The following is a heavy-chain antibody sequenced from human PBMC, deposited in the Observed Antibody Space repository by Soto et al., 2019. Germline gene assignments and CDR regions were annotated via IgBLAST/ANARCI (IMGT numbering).Heavy chain of an antibody. Sequence: ESGGGVVQPGRSLRLSCAASGFTFSSYGMHWVRQAPGKGLEWVAVIWYDGSNKYYADSVKGRFTISRDNSKNTLYLQMNSLRAEDTAVYYCARGPGRAAAGTYYYYGMDVWGQGTTVTVSS. D-gene: IGHD6-13*01. CDR2: IWYDGSNK. V-gene: IGHV3-33*01. J-gene: IGHJ6*02. CDR3: ARGPGRAAAGTYYYYGMDV. CDR1: GFTFSSYG.